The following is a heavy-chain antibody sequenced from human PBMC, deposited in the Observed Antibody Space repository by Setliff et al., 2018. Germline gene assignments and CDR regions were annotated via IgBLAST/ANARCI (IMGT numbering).Heavy chain of an antibody. J-gene: IGHJ3*02. CDR1: GPMFSRYW. CDR3: ARDWGAAGSTNAFDI. CDR2: INGDGSRA. D-gene: IGHD6-25*01. Sequence: QAGGSLRLSCVVSGPMFSRYWIHWVRQSPGKGLVWVARINGDGSRASYADSVEGRFTISRDNAKNTVYLQMNSLGVDDTAVYYCARDWGAAGSTNAFDIWGQGTMVTVSS. V-gene: IGHV3-74*01.